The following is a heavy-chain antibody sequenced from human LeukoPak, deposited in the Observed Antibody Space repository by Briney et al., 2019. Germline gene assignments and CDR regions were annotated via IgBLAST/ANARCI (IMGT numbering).Heavy chain of an antibody. CDR1: GFTFSSYA. Sequence: QTGGSLRLSCAASGFTFSSYAMSWVRQAPGKGLEWVAVISYDGSNKYYADSVKGRFTISRNNPKNTLYLQMNSLRAEDTAVYYCAKVNWNDTTRFDYWGQGTLVTVSS. V-gene: IGHV3-30*18. CDR3: AKVNWNDTTRFDY. CDR2: ISYDGSNK. D-gene: IGHD1-1*01. J-gene: IGHJ4*02.